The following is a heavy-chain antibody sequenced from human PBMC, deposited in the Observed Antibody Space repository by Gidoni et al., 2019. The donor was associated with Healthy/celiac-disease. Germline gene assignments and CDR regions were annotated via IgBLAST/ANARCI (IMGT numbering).Heavy chain of an antibody. CDR3: ARNDGSKWLLPKKFDY. J-gene: IGHJ4*02. D-gene: IGHD3-22*01. CDR1: VGSISSGGYY. V-gene: IGHV4-31*03. Sequence: QVQLQESGPGLGKPSQTLSLTCTVSVGSISSGGYYWSWIRQHPGKGLEWIGYIYYSGSTYYNPSLKSRVTIAVDTSKNQFSLKLSSVTAADTAVYYCARNDGSKWLLPKKFDYWGQGTLVTVSS. CDR2: IYYSGST.